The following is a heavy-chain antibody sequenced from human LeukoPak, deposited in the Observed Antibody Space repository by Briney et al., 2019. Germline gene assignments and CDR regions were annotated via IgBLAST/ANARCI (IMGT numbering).Heavy chain of an antibody. CDR1: GGTFSSYA. CDR3: ARFNGRGVSNDY. Sequence: ASVKVSCKASGGTFSSYAISWVRQAPGQGLEWMGWMNPNSGNTGYAQKFQGRVTMTRNTSTSTAYMELSSLRSEDTAVYYCARFNGRGVSNDYWGQGTLVTVSA. J-gene: IGHJ4*02. D-gene: IGHD3-10*01. CDR2: MNPNSGNT. V-gene: IGHV1-8*02.